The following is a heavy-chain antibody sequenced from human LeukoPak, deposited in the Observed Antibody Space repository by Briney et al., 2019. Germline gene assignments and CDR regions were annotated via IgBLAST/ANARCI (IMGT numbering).Heavy chain of an antibody. CDR2: IIPILGIA. Sequence: GASVKVSCKASGGTFSSYAISWVRQAPGQGLEWMGRIIPILGIANYAQKFQGRVTITADKSTSTAYMELSSLRSEDTAVYYCARPLLAYCGGDCPSDAFDIWGQGTMVTVSS. CDR1: GGTFSSYA. CDR3: ARPLLAYCGGDCPSDAFDI. J-gene: IGHJ3*02. V-gene: IGHV1-69*04. D-gene: IGHD2-21*02.